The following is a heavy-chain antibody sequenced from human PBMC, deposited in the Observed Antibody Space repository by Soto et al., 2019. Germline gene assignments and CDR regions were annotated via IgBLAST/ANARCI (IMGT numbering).Heavy chain of an antibody. CDR2: MNPNSGNT. J-gene: IGHJ6*02. D-gene: IGHD3-3*01. V-gene: IGHV1-8*01. CDR1: GYSFTSYD. CDR3: ARASTDYDFWSGPGEYYYGMDV. Sequence: GASVKVSCKASGYSFTSYDSNWARHATGQGLEWMGWMNPNSGNTGYAQKFQGRVTMTRNTSISTAYMELSSLRSEDTAVYYCARASTDYDFWSGPGEYYYGMDVWGQGTTVTVSS.